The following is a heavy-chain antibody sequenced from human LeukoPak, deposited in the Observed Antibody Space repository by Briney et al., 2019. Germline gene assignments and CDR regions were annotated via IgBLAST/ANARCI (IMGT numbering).Heavy chain of an antibody. Sequence: PSETLSLTCTVSGVSIITSNSYWGWIRQPPGKGLEWIGSIYYTGNTYYNASLKSQVSISIDTSENQFSLRLTSVTAADTAVYFCARQTGSGLFILPGGQGTLVTVSS. J-gene: IGHJ4*02. CDR1: GVSIITSNSY. D-gene: IGHD3/OR15-3a*01. CDR3: ARQTGSGLFILP. V-gene: IGHV4-39*01. CDR2: IYYTGNT.